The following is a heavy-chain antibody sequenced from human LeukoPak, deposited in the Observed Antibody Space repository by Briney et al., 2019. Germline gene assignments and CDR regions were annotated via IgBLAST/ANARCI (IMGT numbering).Heavy chain of an antibody. D-gene: IGHD3-3*01. CDR3: ARDSGRGGESGYYDL. Sequence: GGSLRFSCAASGFTFGRHWMSRIRQAPGKGLEWVANIKQDGSQRYYVDSVKGRFTISRDNAKNSLYLQMSSLRAEDTAMYYCARDSGRGGESGYYDLWGQGTLVAVSS. CDR2: IKQDGSQR. J-gene: IGHJ5*02. V-gene: IGHV3-7*01. CDR1: GFTFGRHW.